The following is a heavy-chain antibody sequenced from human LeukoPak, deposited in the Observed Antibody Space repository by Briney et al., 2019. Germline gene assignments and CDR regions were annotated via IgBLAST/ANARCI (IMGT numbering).Heavy chain of an antibody. CDR1: GGSISSYY. V-gene: IGHV4-59*08. J-gene: IGHJ6*02. D-gene: IGHD6-13*01. CDR2: IYYSGST. CDR3: ARTFTDSSSWYAFGMDV. Sequence: PSETLSLTCTVSGGSISSYYWSWIRQPPGKGLEWIGYIYYSGSTNYNPSLKSRVTISVDTSKNQFSLKLSSVTAADTAVYYCARTFTDSSSWYAFGMDVWGQGTTVTVSS.